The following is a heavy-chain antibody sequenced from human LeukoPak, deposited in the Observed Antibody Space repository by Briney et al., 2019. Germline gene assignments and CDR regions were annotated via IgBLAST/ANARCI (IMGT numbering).Heavy chain of an antibody. CDR1: GFTVSSNY. V-gene: IGHV3-66*01. CDR3: ARLRGNWFDP. Sequence: GGSLRPSCAASGFTVSSNYMSWVRQAPGKGLEWVSVIYSGGSTYYADSVKGRFTISRDNSKNTVYLQMNSLRAEDTAVYYSARLRGNWFDPWGQGTLVTVSS. D-gene: IGHD4-17*01. J-gene: IGHJ5*02. CDR2: IYSGGST.